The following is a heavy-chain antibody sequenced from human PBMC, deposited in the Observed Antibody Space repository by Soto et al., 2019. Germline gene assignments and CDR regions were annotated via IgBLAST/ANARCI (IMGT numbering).Heavy chain of an antibody. Sequence: XESLVLSCAASGFTFSSYGMHGVRHAPGKGLEWVSVISYDGSKKYYADSVKGRFTIPRDNSKNTLYLQMSSLRAEDTAVYYCVKDGSSGWPYYYGMDVWGQGTTVTVSS. V-gene: IGHV3-30*18. D-gene: IGHD6-19*01. CDR1: GFTFSSYG. J-gene: IGHJ6*02. CDR2: ISYDGSKK. CDR3: VKDGSSGWPYYYGMDV.